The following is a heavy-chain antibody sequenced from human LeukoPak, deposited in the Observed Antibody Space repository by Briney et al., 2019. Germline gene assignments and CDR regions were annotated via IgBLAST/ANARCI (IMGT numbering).Heavy chain of an antibody. CDR1: GYTFTSYD. CDR3: AREYDILTGTDY. D-gene: IGHD3-9*01. J-gene: IGHJ4*02. CDR2: MNPNSGNT. V-gene: IGHV1-8*01. Sequence: ASVNVSCKASGYTFTSYDINWVRQATGQGLEWMGWMNPNSGNTGYAQKFQGRVTMTRNTSISTAYMELSSLRSEDTAVYYCAREYDILTGTDYWGQGTLVTVSS.